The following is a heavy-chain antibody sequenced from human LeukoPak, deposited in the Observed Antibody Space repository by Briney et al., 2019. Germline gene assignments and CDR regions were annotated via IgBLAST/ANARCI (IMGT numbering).Heavy chain of an antibody. Sequence: SETLSLTCAVYGGSFSGYYWSWIRQPPGKGLEWIGEINHSGSTNYNPSLKSRVTISVDTSKNQFSLKLSSVTAADTAVYYCANAHYYDRSGYYLDYWGQGTLVTVSS. CDR2: INHSGST. J-gene: IGHJ4*02. V-gene: IGHV4-34*01. CDR1: GGSFSGYY. CDR3: ANAHYYDRSGYYLDY. D-gene: IGHD3-22*01.